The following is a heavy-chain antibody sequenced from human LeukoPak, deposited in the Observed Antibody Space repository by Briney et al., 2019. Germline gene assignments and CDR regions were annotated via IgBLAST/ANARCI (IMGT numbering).Heavy chain of an antibody. CDR1: GGSISTYY. CDR2: IYHSGST. Sequence: SETLSLTCTVSGGSISTYYWSWIRQPPGKGLEWIGYIYHSGSTKYNPSLKSRVTISVDTSKNQFSLKLSSVTAADTAVYYCARAVFHDSSGYYHYWGQGTLVTVSS. J-gene: IGHJ4*02. D-gene: IGHD3-22*01. CDR3: ARAVFHDSSGYYHY. V-gene: IGHV4-59*12.